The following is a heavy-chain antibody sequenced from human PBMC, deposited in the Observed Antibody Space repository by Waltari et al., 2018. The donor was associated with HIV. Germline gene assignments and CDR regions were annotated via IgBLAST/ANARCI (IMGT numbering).Heavy chain of an antibody. CDR3: AASLEYSSSSDY. CDR2: IYYSGST. Sequence: QLQLQESGPGLVKPSETLSLTCTVSGGSISSSSYYWGWIRQPPGKGLEWIGSIYYSGSTYYNPSLKSRVTISVDTSKNQFSLKLSSVTAADTAVYYCAASLEYSSSSDYWGQGTLVTVSS. CDR1: GGSISSSSYY. V-gene: IGHV4-39*01. J-gene: IGHJ4*02. D-gene: IGHD6-6*01.